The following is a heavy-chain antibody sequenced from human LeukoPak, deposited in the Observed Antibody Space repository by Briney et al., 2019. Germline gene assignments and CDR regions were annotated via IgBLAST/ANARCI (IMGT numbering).Heavy chain of an antibody. CDR3: AKETDASSRYNFHY. Sequence: PGGSLRLSCAASGFSFSNFGMHWVRQAPGKGLEWVAIVSHDGSQQFYADSVKGRFTISRDNSQNTPHLQMSSLRVEDTGVYYCAKETDASSRYNFHYWGQGALVTVSS. CDR2: VSHDGSQQ. J-gene: IGHJ4*02. CDR1: GFSFSNFG. D-gene: IGHD3-22*01. V-gene: IGHV3-30*18.